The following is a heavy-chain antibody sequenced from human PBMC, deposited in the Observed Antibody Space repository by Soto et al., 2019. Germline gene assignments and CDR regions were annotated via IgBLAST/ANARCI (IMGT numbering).Heavy chain of an antibody. CDR1: GFTFDDYA. D-gene: IGHD6-13*01. CDR2: ISWNSCSI. V-gene: IGHV3-9*01. CDR3: AKDTRSAPSSSWSP. Sequence: GGSLRLSCAASGFTFDDYAMHWVRQAPGKGLEWVSGISWNSCSIGYADSVKGRFTISRDNAKNSLYLQMNSLRAEDTALYYCAKDTRSAPSSSWSPWGQGTLVTVSS. J-gene: IGHJ5*02.